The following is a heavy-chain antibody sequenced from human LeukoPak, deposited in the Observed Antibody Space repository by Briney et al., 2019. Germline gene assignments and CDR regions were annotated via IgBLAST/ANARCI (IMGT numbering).Heavy chain of an antibody. CDR2: IWYDGSNK. CDR3: ARDRQASGSYLNY. D-gene: IGHD1-26*01. V-gene: IGHV3-33*01. CDR1: GFTFSSYG. J-gene: IGHJ4*02. Sequence: GGSLRLSCAASGFTFSSYGMHWVRQALGKGLEWVAVIWYDGSNKYYADSVKGRFTISRDNSKNTLYLQMNSLRAEDTAVYYCARDRQASGSYLNYWGQGTLVTVSS.